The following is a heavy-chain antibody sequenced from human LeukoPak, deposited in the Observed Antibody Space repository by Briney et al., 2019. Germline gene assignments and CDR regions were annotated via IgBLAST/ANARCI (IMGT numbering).Heavy chain of an antibody. CDR3: ARGGRSHCSGGSCYLYYFDY. J-gene: IGHJ4*02. V-gene: IGHV4-34*01. CDR2: INHSGST. Sequence: SETLSLTCTVSGGSISSYYWSWIRQPPGKGLEWIGEINHSGSTNYNPSLKSRVTISVDTSKNQFSLKLSSVTAADTAVYYCARGGRSHCSGGSCYLYYFDYWGQGTLVTVSS. CDR1: GGSISSYY. D-gene: IGHD2-15*01.